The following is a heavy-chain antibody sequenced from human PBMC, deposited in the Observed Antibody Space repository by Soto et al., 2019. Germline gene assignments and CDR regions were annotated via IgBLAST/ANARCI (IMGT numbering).Heavy chain of an antibody. V-gene: IGHV3-30*03. Sequence: GGSLRLSCAASGFTFSSYGMHWVRQAPGKGLEWVAVISYDGSNKYYADSVKGRFTISRDNSKNTLYLQMNSLRAEDTAVYYCARDIYSNFHYYYYGMDVWGQGTTVTVSS. J-gene: IGHJ6*02. D-gene: IGHD4-4*01. CDR1: GFTFSSYG. CDR3: ARDIYSNFHYYYYGMDV. CDR2: ISYDGSNK.